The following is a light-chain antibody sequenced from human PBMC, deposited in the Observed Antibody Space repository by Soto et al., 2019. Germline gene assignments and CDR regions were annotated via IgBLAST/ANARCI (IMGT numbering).Light chain of an antibody. J-gene: IGLJ2*01. Sequence: QSVLTQPASVSGYPGQSSTSSCTGTSSDVGGYNYVSWYQQHPGKAPKLMIYDVSNRPSGVSNRFPGAKSGNTASLTISGLQAEDEADYHCSSYTSSSPRVILGGGTKLTVL. CDR1: SSDVGGYNY. V-gene: IGLV2-14*01. CDR3: SSYTSSSPRVI. CDR2: DVS.